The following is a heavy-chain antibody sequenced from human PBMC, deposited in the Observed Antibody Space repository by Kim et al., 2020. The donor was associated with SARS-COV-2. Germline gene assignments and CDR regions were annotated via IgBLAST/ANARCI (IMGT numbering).Heavy chain of an antibody. CDR2: INPSGGST. Sequence: ASVKVSCKASGYTFTSYYMHWVRQAPGQGLEWMGIINPSGGSTSYAQKFQGRVTMTRDTSTSTVYMELSSLRSEDTAVYYCASEDPAAAIREGPYYYYGMDVWGQGTTVTVSS. D-gene: IGHD2-2*02. CDR3: ASEDPAAAIREGPYYYYGMDV. J-gene: IGHJ6*02. V-gene: IGHV1-46*01. CDR1: GYTFTSYY.